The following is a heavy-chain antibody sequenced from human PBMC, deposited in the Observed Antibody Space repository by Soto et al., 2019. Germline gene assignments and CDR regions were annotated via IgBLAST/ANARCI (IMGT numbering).Heavy chain of an antibody. D-gene: IGHD5-18*01. CDR1: GGTFSSYA. CDR3: ASPDTAMDYYYYGMDV. V-gene: IGHV1-69*12. CDR2: IIPIFGTA. J-gene: IGHJ6*02. Sequence: QVQLVQSGAEVKKPGSSVKVSCKASGGTFSSYAISWVRQAPGQGLEWMGGIIPIFGTANYAQKFQGRVTITADESTSTAYMELSSLRSEDTAVYYCASPDTAMDYYYYGMDVWGQGATVTVSS.